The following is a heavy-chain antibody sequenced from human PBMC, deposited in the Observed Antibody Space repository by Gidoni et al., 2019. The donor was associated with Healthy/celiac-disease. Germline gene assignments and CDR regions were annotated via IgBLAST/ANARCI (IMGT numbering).Heavy chain of an antibody. D-gene: IGHD6-19*01. Sequence: QVQLQQWGAGLWKPSETLALTCAVYGGSFSCYYWSWIHQPPGKGLEWIGAINHSGSTNYNPSLKTRVTMSVDTSKNQFSLQLSSVTAADTAVYYCARGRRYSSGPVGLWGQGTLVTVSS. V-gene: IGHV4-34*01. CDR2: INHSGST. CDR3: ARGRRYSSGPVGL. J-gene: IGHJ4*02. CDR1: GGSFSCYY.